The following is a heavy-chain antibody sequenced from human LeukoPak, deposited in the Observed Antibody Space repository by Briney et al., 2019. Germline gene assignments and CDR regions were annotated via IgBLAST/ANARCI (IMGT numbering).Heavy chain of an antibody. CDR1: GYTLTELS. CDR3: ATDWGGDIVVVTAPLAFDI. J-gene: IGHJ3*02. CDR2: FDPEDGET. V-gene: IGHV1-24*01. Sequence: ASVKVSCKVSGYTLTELSMHWVRQAPGKGLEWMGGFDPEDGETIYAQKFQGRVTMTGDTSTDTAYMELSSLRSEDTAVYYCATDWGGDIVVVTAPLAFDIWGQGTMVTVSS. D-gene: IGHD2-21*02.